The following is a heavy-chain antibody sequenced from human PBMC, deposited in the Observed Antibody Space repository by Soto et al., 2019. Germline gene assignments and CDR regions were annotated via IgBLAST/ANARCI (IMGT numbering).Heavy chain of an antibody. D-gene: IGHD5-12*01. CDR2: ISSSSSYI. CDR1: GFTFSSYS. J-gene: IGHJ6*02. CDR3: ARGLRSSGYDPYYYGMDV. V-gene: IGHV3-21*01. Sequence: GGSLRLSCAASGFTFSSYSMNWVRQAPGKGLEWVSSISSSSSYIYYADSVKGRFTISRDNAKNSLYLQMNSLRAEDTAVYYCARGLRSSGYDPYYYGMDVWGQGTTVTVS.